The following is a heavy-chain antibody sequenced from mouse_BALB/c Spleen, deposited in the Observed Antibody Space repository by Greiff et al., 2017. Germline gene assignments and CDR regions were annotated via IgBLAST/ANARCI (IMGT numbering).Heavy chain of an antibody. CDR1: GYTFTSYW. CDR2: IYPSDSYT. CDR3: TRSPSDYYGNYFAY. V-gene: IGHV1-69*02. Sequence: QVQLQQSGAELVGPGASVKLSCKASGYTFTSYWINWVKQRPGQGLEWIGNIYPSDSYTNFNQKFKDKATLTVDKSSSTAYMQLSSPTSEDSAVYYCTRSPSDYYGNYFAYWGQGTLVTVSA. D-gene: IGHD2-1*01. J-gene: IGHJ3*01.